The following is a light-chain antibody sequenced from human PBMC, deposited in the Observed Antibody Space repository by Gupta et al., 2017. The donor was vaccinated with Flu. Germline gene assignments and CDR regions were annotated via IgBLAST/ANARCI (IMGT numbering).Light chain of an antibody. V-gene: IGKV3-15*01. CDR2: GAS. CDR3: QQYNNWPPDT. CDR1: QSVSSN. Sequence: EIVMTQSPATLSVSPGERATLSCRASQSVSSNLAWHQQKPGQAPRLLIYGASTRATGIPARFSGSGSGTEFTLTISSLQFEDFAVYYCQQYNNWPPDTFGQGTKVEIK. J-gene: IGKJ1*01.